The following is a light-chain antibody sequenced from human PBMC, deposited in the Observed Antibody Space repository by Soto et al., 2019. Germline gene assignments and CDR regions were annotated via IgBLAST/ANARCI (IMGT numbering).Light chain of an antibody. CDR3: QQYGSSGT. CDR1: QSVSASQ. J-gene: IGKJ1*01. CDR2: GAS. Sequence: PGARAPLSCRTSQSVSASQLAWYQQKPGQAPRLLIYGASNRATGIPDRFSGSGSGTDFTLTISRLEPEDFAVYYCQQYGSSGTFGQGSKVDIK. V-gene: IGKV3-20*01.